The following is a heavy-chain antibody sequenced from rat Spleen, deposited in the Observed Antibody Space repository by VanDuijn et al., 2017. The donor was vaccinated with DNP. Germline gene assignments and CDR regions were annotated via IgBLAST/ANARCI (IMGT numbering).Heavy chain of an antibody. D-gene: IGHD1-10*01. CDR3: ARQGNNFGYFDY. J-gene: IGHJ2*01. V-gene: IGHV5-31*01. CDR1: GFTFNNYW. CDR2: ITRTGGNT. Sequence: EVQLVESGGDLVQPGRSLKLSCVASGFTFNNYWMTWIRQVPGKGLEWIASITRTGGNTYYPDSVKGRFTISRDNAKSTLYLQMDSLRSEETATYYCARQGNNFGYFDYWGQGVMVTVSS.